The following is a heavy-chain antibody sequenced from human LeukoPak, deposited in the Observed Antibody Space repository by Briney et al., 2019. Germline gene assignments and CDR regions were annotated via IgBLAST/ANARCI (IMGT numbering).Heavy chain of an antibody. V-gene: IGHV1-69*13. CDR2: IIPIFGTA. D-gene: IGHD6-6*01. Sequence: GASVKVSCKASGGTFSSYAISWVRQAPGQGLEWMGGIIPIFGTANYAQKFQGRVTITADESTSTAYMELSSLRSKDTAVYYCASPDTLPEYSSSQAFDIWGQGTMVTVSS. J-gene: IGHJ3*02. CDR3: ASPDTLPEYSSSQAFDI. CDR1: GGTFSSYA.